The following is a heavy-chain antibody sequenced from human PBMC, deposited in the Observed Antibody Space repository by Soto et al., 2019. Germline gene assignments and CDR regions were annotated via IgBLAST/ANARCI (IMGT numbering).Heavy chain of an antibody. CDR1: GYTFTSYG. CDR3: ARGLGYCSSTSCYPYNWFDP. J-gene: IGHJ5*02. CDR2: ISAYNGNT. Sequence: GASVKVSCKASGYTFTSYGISWVRQAPGQGLEWMGWISAYNGNTNYAQKLQGRVTMTTDTSTSTAYMELRSLRSDDTAVYYFARGLGYCSSTSCYPYNWFDPWGQGTLVTVSS. D-gene: IGHD2-2*01. V-gene: IGHV1-18*01.